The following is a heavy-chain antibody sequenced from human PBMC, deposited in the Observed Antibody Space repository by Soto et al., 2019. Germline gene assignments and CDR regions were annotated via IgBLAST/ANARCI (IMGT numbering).Heavy chain of an antibody. Sequence: QINLIESGPTLVKPTQTLTLTCTFSGFSLSTSGAAVGWVRQPPGRALEWLALIYWDGDERYNASLGNRLTITKDTSMNSVVIKLTNVDRADTATYYCAHRATMTIFGLIIDNGIWFDPWGQGTRVSVSS. CDR2: IYWDGDE. CDR3: AHRATMTIFGLIIDNGIWFDP. V-gene: IGHV2-5*02. CDR1: GFSLSTSGAA. D-gene: IGHD3-3*01. J-gene: IGHJ5*02.